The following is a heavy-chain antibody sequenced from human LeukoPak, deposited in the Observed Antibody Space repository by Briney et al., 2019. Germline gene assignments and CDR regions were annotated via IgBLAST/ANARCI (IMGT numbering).Heavy chain of an antibody. Sequence: SETLSLTCTVSGGSISSYYWSWIRQPPGKGLEWIGYIYYSGSTNYNPSLKSRVTISVDTSKNQFSLKLSSVIAADTAVYYCASSSSWYGAFDIWGQGTMVTVSS. J-gene: IGHJ3*02. D-gene: IGHD6-13*01. V-gene: IGHV4-59*01. CDR1: GGSISSYY. CDR3: ASSSSWYGAFDI. CDR2: IYYSGST.